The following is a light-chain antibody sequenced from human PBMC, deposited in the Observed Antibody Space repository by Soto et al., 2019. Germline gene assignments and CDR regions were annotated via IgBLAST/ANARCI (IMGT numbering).Light chain of an antibody. CDR3: QQHRTAPCT. CDR2: WAS. V-gene: IGKV4-1*01. CDR1: QTVLYDVINKNQ. Sequence: DIVLTQSPDSLAVSLGERATIKCRASQTVLYDVINKNQLGWYQQKSGQPPKLLFYWASNRASGVSDRFSASESGTDFTLTISTLQVEDAAIYYCQQHRTAPCTFGPGTRVEI. J-gene: IGKJ3*01.